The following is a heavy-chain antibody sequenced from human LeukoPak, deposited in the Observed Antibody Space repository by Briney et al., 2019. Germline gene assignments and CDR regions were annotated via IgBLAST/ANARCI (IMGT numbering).Heavy chain of an antibody. V-gene: IGHV4-34*01. CDR1: GGSFSGYY. CDR3: ARHAGYSYGYWYFDL. J-gene: IGHJ2*01. D-gene: IGHD5-18*01. CDR2: INHSGST. Sequence: DPSETLSLTCAVYGGSFSGYYWSWIRQPHGKVLEWIGEINHSGSTNDKPSLKSRVTISVDTSKNQFSLKLSSVTAADTAVYYCARHAGYSYGYWYFDLWGRGTLVTVSS.